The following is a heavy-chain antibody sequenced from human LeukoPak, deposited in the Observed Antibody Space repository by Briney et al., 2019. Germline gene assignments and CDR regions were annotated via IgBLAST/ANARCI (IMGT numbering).Heavy chain of an antibody. D-gene: IGHD5-12*01. J-gene: IGHJ4*02. CDR1: GGSFRSSA. CDR2: IIPMFGAP. Sequence: SVKVSCKASGGSFRSSAISWVRQAPGQGLEWMGGIIPMFGAPNYAQKLQGRVTLSADESTSTAYMELSRLRSEDTAVYYCATTGSSAYDGGTFDYWGQGTLATVSS. CDR3: ATTGSSAYDGGTFDY. V-gene: IGHV1-69*01.